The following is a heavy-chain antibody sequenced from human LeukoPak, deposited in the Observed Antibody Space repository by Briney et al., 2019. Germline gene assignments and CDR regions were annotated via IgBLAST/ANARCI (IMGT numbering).Heavy chain of an antibody. J-gene: IGHJ6*03. Sequence: GGSLRLSCAASGFTFSSYEMSWVRQAPGKGLEWVSSITSGSSYIYYADSVKGRFTISRDNAKNSLYLQMNSLRAEDTAVYYCARDPYSGSYGNYYYYFMDVWGKGTTVTISS. V-gene: IGHV3-21*01. CDR3: ARDPYSGSYGNYYYYFMDV. D-gene: IGHD1-26*01. CDR1: GFTFSSYE. CDR2: ITSGSSYI.